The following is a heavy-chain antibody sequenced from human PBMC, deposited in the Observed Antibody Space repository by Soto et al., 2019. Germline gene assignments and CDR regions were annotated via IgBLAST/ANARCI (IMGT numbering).Heavy chain of an antibody. Sequence: QVHLVQSEAEVKKPGASVKVSCKASGYTFTRYAMHWVRQAPGQRPEWMGWINPGNGDTKYSEKLQGRVTFTRDTSASTTYMELSSLRSEDTAMYYCARNSYISGDHDSYYFDYWGQGTPVTVSS. J-gene: IGHJ4*02. CDR1: GYTFTRYA. CDR2: INPGNGDT. D-gene: IGHD2-21*02. CDR3: ARNSYISGDHDSYYFDY. V-gene: IGHV1-3*01.